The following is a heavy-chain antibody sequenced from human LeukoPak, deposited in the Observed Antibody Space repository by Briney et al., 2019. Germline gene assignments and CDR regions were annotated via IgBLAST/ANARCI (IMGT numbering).Heavy chain of an antibody. Sequence: GGSLRLSCAASGFXFSSYRMNWVRQAPGKGLEWVSSISGSSSYIYHADSVKGRFTISRDNAKNSVYLQMNSLRAEDTATYYCTKGENGMDVWGQGTTVTVSS. CDR1: GFXFSSYR. V-gene: IGHV3-21*01. D-gene: IGHD1-26*01. CDR3: TKGENGMDV. J-gene: IGHJ6*02. CDR2: ISGSSSYI.